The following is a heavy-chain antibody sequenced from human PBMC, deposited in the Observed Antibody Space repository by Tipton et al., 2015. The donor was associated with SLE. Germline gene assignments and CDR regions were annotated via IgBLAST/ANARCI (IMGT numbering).Heavy chain of an antibody. Sequence: TLSLTCAVYGGSFSGYYWAWIRQPPGKGLEWIGEINHSGSTNHNPSLKSRVSISVDTSKNQFSLKLSSVTAADTAVYYCARGRGWYDFWSGYYPGAFDIWGQGKMVTVSS. D-gene: IGHD3-3*01. CDR3: ARGRGWYDFWSGYYPGAFDI. J-gene: IGHJ3*02. CDR1: GGSFSGYY. V-gene: IGHV4-34*01. CDR2: INHSGST.